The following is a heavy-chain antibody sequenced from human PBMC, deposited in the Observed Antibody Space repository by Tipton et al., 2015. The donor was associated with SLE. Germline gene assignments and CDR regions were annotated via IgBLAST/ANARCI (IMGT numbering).Heavy chain of an antibody. CDR2: INHSGST. V-gene: IGHV4-34*01. CDR1: GGSFSGYY. CDR3: ARGTGEGAFDI. D-gene: IGHD7-27*01. Sequence: LRLSCAVYGGSFSGYYWSWIRQPPGKGLEWIGEINHSGSTNYNPSLKSRVTISVDTSKNQFSLKLSSVTAADTAVYYCARGTGEGAFDIWGQGTMVTVSS. J-gene: IGHJ3*02.